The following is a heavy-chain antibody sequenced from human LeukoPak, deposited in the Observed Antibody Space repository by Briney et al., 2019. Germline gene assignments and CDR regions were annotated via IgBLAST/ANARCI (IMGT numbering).Heavy chain of an antibody. D-gene: IGHD5-18*01. CDR2: INHSGST. CDR3: ARGRRGYSYGQNWFDP. CDR1: GGSFSGYY. V-gene: IGHV4-34*01. Sequence: SETLSLTCAVYGGSFSGYYWSWIRQPPGKGLEWIGEINHSGSTNYNPSLKSRVTISVDTSKNQFSLKLSSVTAANTAVYYCARGRRGYSYGQNWFDPWGQGTLVTVSS. J-gene: IGHJ5*02.